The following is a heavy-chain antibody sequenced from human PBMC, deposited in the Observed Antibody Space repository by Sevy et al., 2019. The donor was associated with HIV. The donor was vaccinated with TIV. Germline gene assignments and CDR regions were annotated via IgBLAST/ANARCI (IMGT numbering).Heavy chain of an antibody. V-gene: IGHV3-74*01. CDR3: ARDRGDWFDP. D-gene: IGHD3-16*01. J-gene: IGHJ5*02. Sequence: GGSLRLSCVVSGFTFSSDWMHWVRQAPGKGLVWVSRINSDGSRTNYADSVKGRFTISRDSAKNTLFLQMNSLRAEDTAVYYCARDRGDWFDPWGQGTLVTVSS. CDR2: INSDGSRT. CDR1: GFTFSSDW.